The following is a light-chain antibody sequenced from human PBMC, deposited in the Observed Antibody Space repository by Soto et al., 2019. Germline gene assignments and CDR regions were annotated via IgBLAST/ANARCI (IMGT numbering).Light chain of an antibody. CDR1: SSDVGGYNY. Sequence: QSALTQPPSASGSPGQAVAISCTGTSSDVGGYNYVSWYQHHPGKAPKLVIYEVTKRPSGVPDRFSGSKSGNTASLTVSGLQADDEADYYCCSYGGSNNWVFGGGTQLTVL. CDR3: CSYGGSNNWV. V-gene: IGLV2-8*01. CDR2: EVT. J-gene: IGLJ3*02.